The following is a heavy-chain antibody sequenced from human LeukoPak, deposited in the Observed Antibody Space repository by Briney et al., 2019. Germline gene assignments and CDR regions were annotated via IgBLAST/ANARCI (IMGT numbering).Heavy chain of an antibody. V-gene: IGHV4-34*01. CDR2: INHSGST. CDR3: ARGGVRPNNWFDP. J-gene: IGHJ5*02. Sequence: PSETLSLTCAVYGGSFSGYYWSWIRQPPGKGLEWIGEINHSGSTNYNPSLKSRVTISVDTSKNQFSLKLSSVIAADTAVYYCARGGVRPNNWFDPWGQGTLVTVSS. D-gene: IGHD1-1*01. CDR1: GGSFSGYY.